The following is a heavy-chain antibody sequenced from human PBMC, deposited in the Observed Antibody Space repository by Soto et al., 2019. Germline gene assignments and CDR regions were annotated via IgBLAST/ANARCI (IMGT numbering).Heavy chain of an antibody. CDR3: ARRVATIYSHYGMDV. D-gene: IGHD5-12*01. CDR1: GYTFTSYA. J-gene: IGHJ6*02. Sequence: ASVKVSCKASGYTFTSYAMHWVRQAPVQRLEWMGWINAGNGNTKYSQKFQGRVTITRDTSASTAYMELSSLRSEDTAVYYCARRVATIYSHYGMDVWGQGTTVTVSS. V-gene: IGHV1-3*01. CDR2: INAGNGNT.